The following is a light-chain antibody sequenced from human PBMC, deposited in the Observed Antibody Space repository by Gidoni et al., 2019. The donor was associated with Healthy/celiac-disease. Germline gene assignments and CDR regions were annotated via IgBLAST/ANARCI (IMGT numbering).Light chain of an antibody. CDR2: DAS. Sequence: DIQMTQSPSTLSASEGDRVTITCRASQSISSWLAWYQQKPGKAPKLLIHDASGLESGVPSRFSCSGAGTEFTLTISSLRPHDFATYYYHQYNSYSTYTFGQGTKLEIK. CDR3: HQYNSYSTYT. CDR1: QSISSW. J-gene: IGKJ2*01. V-gene: IGKV1-5*01.